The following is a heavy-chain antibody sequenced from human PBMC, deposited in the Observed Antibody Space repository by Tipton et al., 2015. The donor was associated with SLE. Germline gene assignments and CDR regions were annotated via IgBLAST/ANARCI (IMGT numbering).Heavy chain of an antibody. Sequence: SLRLSCAASGITSDPYAMHWVRQVPGKGLEWVSGILWKIGSIGYADSVKGRFTISSDNAKNSLYLHMNSLRAEDTAVYYCPCSGCPAGWGQGTLVIVSS. CDR3: PCSGCPAG. CDR2: ILWKIGSI. J-gene: IGHJ4*02. CDR1: GITSDPYA. D-gene: IGHD6-19*01. V-gene: IGHV3-9*02.